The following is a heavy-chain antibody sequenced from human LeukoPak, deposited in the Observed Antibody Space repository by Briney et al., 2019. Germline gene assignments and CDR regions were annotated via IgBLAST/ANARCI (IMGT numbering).Heavy chain of an antibody. CDR2: ISYDGSNK. D-gene: IGHD2-2*01. Sequence: GRSLRLSCAASGFTFSSYGMHWVRQAPGKGLEWVAVISYDGSNKYYADSVKGRFTISRDNSKTTLHLQMNSLRAEDTAVYYCAKATAAYYYYGMDVWGKGTTVTVSS. V-gene: IGHV3-30*18. CDR1: GFTFSSYG. J-gene: IGHJ6*04. CDR3: AKATAAYYYYGMDV.